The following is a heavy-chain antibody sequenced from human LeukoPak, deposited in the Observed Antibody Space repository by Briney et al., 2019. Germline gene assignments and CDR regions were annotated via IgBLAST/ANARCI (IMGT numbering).Heavy chain of an antibody. CDR2: IYYSGST. J-gene: IGHJ5*02. CDR3: ARGSVQYWFDP. Sequence: PSQTLSLTCTVAGGSINSGGYSWSWIRQHPGKGLEWIGYIYYSGSTYYNPSLKSRVTISVDTSKTQFSLKLSYVTAADTAVYYCARGSVQYWFDPWGQGTLVTVSS. CDR1: GGSINSGGYS. V-gene: IGHV4-31*03.